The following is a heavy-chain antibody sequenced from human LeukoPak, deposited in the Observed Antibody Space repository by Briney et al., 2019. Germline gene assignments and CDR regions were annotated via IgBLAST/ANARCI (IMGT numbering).Heavy chain of an antibody. CDR3: ARAPLYSSGWSFDY. D-gene: IGHD6-19*01. CDR1: GGSISDYY. Sequence: PSETLSLTCTVSGGSISDYYWSWIRQPAGKGLEWIGRIYAGGGINYNPSLKSRVTMSADTSKNQFSLNLSSVTAADTAVYSCARAPLYSSGWSFDYWGEGTLVTVSS. V-gene: IGHV4-4*07. J-gene: IGHJ4*02. CDR2: IYAGGGI.